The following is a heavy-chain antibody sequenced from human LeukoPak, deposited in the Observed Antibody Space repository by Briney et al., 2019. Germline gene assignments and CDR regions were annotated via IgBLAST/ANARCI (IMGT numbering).Heavy chain of an antibody. J-gene: IGHJ4*02. D-gene: IGHD6-13*01. CDR3: ARSGEAGTFDY. CDR2: IYSGGST. CDR1: GFTVSNNY. V-gene: IGHV3-66*01. Sequence: GGSLRLSCAVFGFTVSNNYMNWVRQAPGKGLEWVSVIYSGGSTYYADSVKGRFTISRDNSKNTLHLQMNSLRGEDTAVYYCARSGEAGTFDYWGQGTLVTVSS.